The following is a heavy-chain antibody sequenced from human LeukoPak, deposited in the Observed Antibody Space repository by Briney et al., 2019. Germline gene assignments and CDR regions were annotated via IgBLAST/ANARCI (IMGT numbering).Heavy chain of an antibody. CDR3: ARDSNVDIVATPINFDY. V-gene: IGHV1-69*04. J-gene: IGHJ4*02. D-gene: IGHD5-12*01. CDR1: GGTFSSYA. CDR2: IIPILGIA. Sequence: ASVKVSCKAPGGTFSSYAISWVRQAPGQGLEWMGRIIPILGIANYAQKLQGRVTMTTDTSTSTAYMELRSLRSDDTAVYYCARDSNVDIVATPINFDYWGQGTLVTVSS.